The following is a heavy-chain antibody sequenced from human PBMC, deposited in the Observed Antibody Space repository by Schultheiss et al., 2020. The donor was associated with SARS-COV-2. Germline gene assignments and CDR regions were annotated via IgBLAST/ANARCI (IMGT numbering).Heavy chain of an antibody. D-gene: IGHD3-3*01. J-gene: IGHJ1*01. CDR1: GFTVSSNY. CDR2: IYSGGST. CDR3: ARETWSGYYGYFQH. V-gene: IGHV3-66*01. Sequence: GGSLRLSCAASGFTVSSNYMSWVRQAPGKGLEWVSVIYSGGSTYYADSVKGRFTISRDNSKNTLYLQMNSLRAEDTAVYYCARETWSGYYGYFQHWGQGTLVTVSS.